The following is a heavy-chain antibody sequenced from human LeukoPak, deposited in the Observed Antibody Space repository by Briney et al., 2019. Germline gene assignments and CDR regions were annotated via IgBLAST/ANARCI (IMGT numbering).Heavy chain of an antibody. CDR1: GGSFSGYY. Sequence: SETLSLTCAVNGGSFSGYYWTWIRQSPGKGLEWIGEIIHSGRTNYSPSLKSRLTLSVDPSMNHFSLKLSSVTAADTAVYYCARGTVLTGYASFDYWGQGALVTVSS. D-gene: IGHD3-16*01. CDR3: ARGTVLTGYASFDY. V-gene: IGHV4-34*01. J-gene: IGHJ4*02. CDR2: IIHSGRT.